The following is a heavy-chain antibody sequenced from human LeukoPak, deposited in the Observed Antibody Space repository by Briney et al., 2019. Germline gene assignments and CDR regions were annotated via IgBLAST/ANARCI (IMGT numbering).Heavy chain of an antibody. CDR2: INSNSGTI. V-gene: IGHV3-48*02. Sequence: GGSLRLSCAASGFTFSTYSMNWVRQAPGQGLEWVSYINSNSGTIYYADSVKGRFAISRDNGKNSLYLQMNNLRDEETAVYYCARQRFDSTASPCDNWGQGTLVTVSS. J-gene: IGHJ4*02. CDR3: ARQRFDSTASPCDN. CDR1: GFTFSTYS. D-gene: IGHD3-22*01.